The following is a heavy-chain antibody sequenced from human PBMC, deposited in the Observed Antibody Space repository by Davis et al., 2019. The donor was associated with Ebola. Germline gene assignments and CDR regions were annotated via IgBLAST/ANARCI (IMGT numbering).Heavy chain of an antibody. D-gene: IGHD1/OR15-1a*01. V-gene: IGHV4-30-2*01. CDR2: IYHSGST. J-gene: IGHJ6*02. CDR1: GGSISSGGYS. CDR3: ARFRRTFYYYYGMDV. Sequence: MPSETLSLTCAVSGGSISSGGYSWSWIRQPPGKGLEWIGYIYHSGSTYYNPSLKSRVTISVDTSKNQFSLKLSSVTAADTAVYYCARFRRTFYYYYGMDVWGQGTTVTVSS.